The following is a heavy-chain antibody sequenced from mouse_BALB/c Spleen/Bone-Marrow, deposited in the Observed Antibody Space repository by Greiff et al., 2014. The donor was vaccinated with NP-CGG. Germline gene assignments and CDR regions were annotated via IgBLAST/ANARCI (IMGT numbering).Heavy chain of an antibody. V-gene: IGHV2-9*02. Sequence: VKLVESGPGLVAPSQSLSITCTVSGFSLTSCGVHWVRQPPGKGLEWLGVIWAGGSTNYNSALMSRLSISKDNSKSQVFLKMNSLQTDDTAMYYCARALDSSGYGFAYWGQGTLVTVSA. J-gene: IGHJ3*01. CDR2: IWAGGST. CDR1: GFSLTSCG. D-gene: IGHD3-2*01. CDR3: ARALDSSGYGFAY.